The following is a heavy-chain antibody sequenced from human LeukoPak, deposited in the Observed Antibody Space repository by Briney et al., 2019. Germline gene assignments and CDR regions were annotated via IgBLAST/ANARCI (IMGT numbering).Heavy chain of an antibody. V-gene: IGHV4-30-2*01. CDR1: GGSISSGGHY. J-gene: IGHJ6*03. D-gene: IGHD2-8*01. Sequence: SETLSLTCTVSGGSISSGGHYWNWIRQPPGKGLEWIGYIYYSGNTYYSPSLKSRVTMSVDTSKNQFSLKLSSVTAADTAAYYCARGYATYYYYYMDVWGKGTTVTVSS. CDR3: ARGYATYYYYYMDV. CDR2: IYYSGNT.